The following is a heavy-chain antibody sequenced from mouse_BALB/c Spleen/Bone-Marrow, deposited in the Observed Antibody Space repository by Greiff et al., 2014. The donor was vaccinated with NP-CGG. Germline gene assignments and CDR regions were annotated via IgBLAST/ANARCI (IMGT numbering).Heavy chain of an antibody. CDR1: GFTFSDYY. V-gene: IGHV5-12*02. CDR2: ISNGGGST. Sequence: EVQGVESGGGLVQPGGSLKLSCATSGFTFSDYYMYWVRQTPEKRLEWVAYISNGGGSTYYPDTVKGRFTISRDNAKNTLYLQMSRLKSEDTAVYYCARQGAYSYFDYWGQGTTLTVSS. D-gene: IGHD2-10*01. J-gene: IGHJ2*01. CDR3: ARQGAYSYFDY.